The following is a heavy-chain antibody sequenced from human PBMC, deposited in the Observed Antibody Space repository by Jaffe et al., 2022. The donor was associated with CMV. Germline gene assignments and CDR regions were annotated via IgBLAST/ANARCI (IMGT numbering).Heavy chain of an antibody. V-gene: IGHV3-33*01. Sequence: QVQLVESGGGVVQPGRSLRLSCAASGFTFSSYGMHWVRQAPGKGLEWVAVIWYDGSNKYYADSVKGRFTISRDNSKNTLYLQMNSLRAEDTAVYYCARVLSDVVGAASFDYWGQGTLVTVSS. D-gene: IGHD1-26*01. J-gene: IGHJ4*02. CDR3: ARVLSDVVGAASFDY. CDR2: IWYDGSNK. CDR1: GFTFSSYG.